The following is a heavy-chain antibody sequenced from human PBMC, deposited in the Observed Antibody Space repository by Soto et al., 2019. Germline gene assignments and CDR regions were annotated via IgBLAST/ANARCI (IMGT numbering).Heavy chain of an antibody. CDR2: IYYSGST. J-gene: IGHJ4*02. Sequence: PSETLSLTCTVSGGSISSGDYYWSWIRQPPGKGLEWIGYIYYSGSTYYNPSLKSRVTISVDTSKNQFSLKLSSVTAADTAVYYCATTHLYYDIGANSPRSDKPFDYWGQGTLVTVSS. CDR3: ATTHLYYDIGANSPRSDKPFDY. D-gene: IGHD3-22*01. V-gene: IGHV4-30-4*01. CDR1: GGSISSGDYY.